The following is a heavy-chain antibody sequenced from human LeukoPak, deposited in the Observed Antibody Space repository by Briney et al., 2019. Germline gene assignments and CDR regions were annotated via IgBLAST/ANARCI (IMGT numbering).Heavy chain of an antibody. CDR3: ARHGRPDYGLGFYDY. D-gene: IGHD3-10*01. V-gene: IGHV4-39*01. CDR1: GDSISSGTYY. CDR2: IHYSGST. Sequence: SETLSLTCTVSGDSISSGTYYWGWIRQPPGKGLEWIASIHYSGSTYYNPSLKSRVTISVDTSNQFSLKLSSVTAADTAVYYCARHGRPDYGLGFYDYWGQGTLVTVSS. J-gene: IGHJ4*02.